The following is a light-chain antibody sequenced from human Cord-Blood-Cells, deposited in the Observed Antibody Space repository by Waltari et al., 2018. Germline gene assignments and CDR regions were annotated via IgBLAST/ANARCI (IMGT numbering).Light chain of an antibody. V-gene: IGLV1-44*01. CDR1: RSNIGSNT. Sequence: QPVLTQPPSASGTPGQRVTISCSGSRSNIGSNTVNWYQQLPATAPKLLTHSTHQRPSGVPDRFSGSESGTSASLAIGGLQSEDEADYYCAAWEDSLNGVVFGGGTKLTVL. J-gene: IGLJ2*01. CDR2: STH. CDR3: AAWEDSLNGVV.